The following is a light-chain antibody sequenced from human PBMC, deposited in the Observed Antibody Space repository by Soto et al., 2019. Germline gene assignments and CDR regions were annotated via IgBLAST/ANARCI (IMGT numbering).Light chain of an antibody. CDR3: TSYTSTSTPYV. CDR1: SSDVGLYTY. CDR2: DVY. Sequence: QSVLTQPASVSGSPGQSITISCAGTSSDVGLYTYVSWYQQHPGKAPKLIIYDVYNRPSGVSTRFSGSKSGNTASLTISGLQAEDEADYYCTSYTSTSTPYVFGGGTKVTVL. V-gene: IGLV2-14*01. J-gene: IGLJ1*01.